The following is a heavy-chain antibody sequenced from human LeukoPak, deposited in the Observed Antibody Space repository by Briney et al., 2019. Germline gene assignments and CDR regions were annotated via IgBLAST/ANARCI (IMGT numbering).Heavy chain of an antibody. D-gene: IGHD6-19*01. V-gene: IGHV1-18*04. CDR2: ISAYNGNT. CDR3: ARVVLPIEVAGTLDY. J-gene: IGHJ4*02. Sequence: ASVKVPCKASGYMFTNYGISWVRQAPGQGLEWMGWISAYNGNTNYAQKLQGRVTMTTDTYTSTAYMELRSLRSDDTAVYYCARVVLPIEVAGTLDYLGQGTLVTVSS. CDR1: GYMFTNYG.